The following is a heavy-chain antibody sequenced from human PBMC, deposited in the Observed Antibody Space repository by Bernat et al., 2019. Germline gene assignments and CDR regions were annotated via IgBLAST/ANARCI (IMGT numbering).Heavy chain of an antibody. V-gene: IGHV3-48*03. Sequence: EVQLVESGGGLVQPGGSLRLSCAASGFTFSSYEMNWVRQAPGKGLEWVSYISSSGSTISYADSVKGRFTISRDNAKNSLYLQMNSLRAEDTAVYYCASMGGYDLADAFDIWGQGTMVTVSS. J-gene: IGHJ3*02. D-gene: IGHD5-12*01. CDR2: ISSSGSTI. CDR1: GFTFSSYE. CDR3: ASMGGYDLADAFDI.